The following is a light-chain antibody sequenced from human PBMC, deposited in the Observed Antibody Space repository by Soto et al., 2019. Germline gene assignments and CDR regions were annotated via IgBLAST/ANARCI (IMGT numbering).Light chain of an antibody. CDR1: QSISSW. Sequence: DIQMTQSPSILSASVGDRVTITCRASQSISSWLAWYQQKPGKAPKLLIYDASSLESGVPSRFSGGGSGTEFTLTISSLQPDDFATYYCQQYNTYSTFGQGTRLEI. CDR3: QQYNTYST. CDR2: DAS. J-gene: IGKJ5*01. V-gene: IGKV1-5*01.